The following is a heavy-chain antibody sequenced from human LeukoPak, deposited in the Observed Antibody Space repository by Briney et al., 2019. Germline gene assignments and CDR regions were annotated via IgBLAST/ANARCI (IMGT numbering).Heavy chain of an antibody. CDR1: GFTFSSYS. Sequence: GGSLRLSCAASGFTFSSYSMNWVRQAPGMGLGWVSSISSSSSYIYYADSVKGRFTISRDNAKNSLYLQMNSLRAEDTAVYYCATEDCSSNSCYDYWGQGTLVTVSS. CDR2: ISSSSSYI. CDR3: ATEDCSSNSCYDY. V-gene: IGHV3-21*01. D-gene: IGHD2-2*01. J-gene: IGHJ4*02.